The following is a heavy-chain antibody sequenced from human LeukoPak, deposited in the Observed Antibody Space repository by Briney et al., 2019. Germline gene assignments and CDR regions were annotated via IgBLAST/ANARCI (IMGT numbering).Heavy chain of an antibody. CDR1: GGSISSSNW. V-gene: IGHV4-4*02. J-gene: IGHJ4*02. CDR3: ARESGYYYDTRYFDY. CDR2: IYHSGST. Sequence: SGTLSLTCAVSGGSISSSNWWRWVRQPPGKGLEWIGEIYHSGSTNYNPSLKSRVTISVDKSKNQFSLKLSSLTAADTAVYYCARESGYYYDTRYFDYWGQGTLVTVSS. D-gene: IGHD3-22*01.